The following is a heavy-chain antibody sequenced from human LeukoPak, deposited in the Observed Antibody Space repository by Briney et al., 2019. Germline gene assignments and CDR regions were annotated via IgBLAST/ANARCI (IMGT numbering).Heavy chain of an antibody. V-gene: IGHV1-69*04. CDR3: ARGETGGAFDY. Sequence: SVKVSCKASGGTFSSYAISCVRQAPGQGLEWMGRIIPIFGIANYAQKFQGRVTITADKSTSTAYMELSSLRSEDTAVYYCARGETGGAFDYWGQGTLVTVSS. CDR1: GGTFSSYA. J-gene: IGHJ4*02. D-gene: IGHD3-16*01. CDR2: IIPIFGIA.